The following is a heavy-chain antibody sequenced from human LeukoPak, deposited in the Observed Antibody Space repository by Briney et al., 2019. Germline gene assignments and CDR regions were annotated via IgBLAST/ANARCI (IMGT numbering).Heavy chain of an antibody. CDR2: IYPSGGST. J-gene: IGHJ6*02. CDR3: AREIGYGDYAYYYGMDV. D-gene: IGHD4-17*01. V-gene: IGHV1-46*01. Sequence: ASVKVSCKASGYTLTTHYIHWVRQAPGQGLEWMGIIYPSGGSTTYAQKFQDRVTMTRDTSTSKVYMELSSLRSDDTDVYYCAREIGYGDYAYYYGMDVWGQGTTVTVSS. CDR1: GYTLTTHY.